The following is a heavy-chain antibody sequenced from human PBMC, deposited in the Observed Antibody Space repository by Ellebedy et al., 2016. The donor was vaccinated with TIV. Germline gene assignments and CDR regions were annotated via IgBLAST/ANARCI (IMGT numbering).Heavy chain of an antibody. J-gene: IGHJ6*02. Sequence: GESLNISCATSGFTFRSYWMPWVRPAPGKGLVWVSRTNSEGSSISYADSVKGRFTISRDNAKNTLYLQMNSLRAEDTAVYYCARGGGYGSSWYMAMDVWGQGTTVTVSS. CDR1: GFTFRSYW. D-gene: IGHD6-13*01. V-gene: IGHV3-74*01. CDR3: ARGGGYGSSWYMAMDV. CDR2: TNSEGSSI.